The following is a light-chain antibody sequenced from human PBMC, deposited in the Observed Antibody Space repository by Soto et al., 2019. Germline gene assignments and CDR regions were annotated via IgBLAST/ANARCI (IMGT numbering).Light chain of an antibody. V-gene: IGKV3-20*01. CDR1: QTVRNNY. CDR3: QQFSSYPLT. Sequence: EFVLTQSPGTLSLSPGERATLSCRASQTVRNNYLAWYXKKHGQANRLLIYDASSRATGIPDRFSGGGSGTDLTLTISRLDPEDFAVYYCQQFSSYPLTFGGGTKVDIK. J-gene: IGKJ4*01. CDR2: DAS.